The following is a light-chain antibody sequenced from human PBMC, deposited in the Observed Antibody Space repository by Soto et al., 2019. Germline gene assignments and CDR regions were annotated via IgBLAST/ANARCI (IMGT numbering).Light chain of an antibody. J-gene: IGLJ1*01. CDR2: EVS. CDR3: FSYTSSGTYV. Sequence: QSALTQPASVSGTPGQSITISCTGTSSDVGNYKYVSWYQQHPGKPPKLMIYEVSNRPSGVSNRFSDSKSGNTASLTISGLQAEDETDYYCFSYTSSGTYVTGTGTKVTVL. CDR1: SSDVGNYKY. V-gene: IGLV2-14*01.